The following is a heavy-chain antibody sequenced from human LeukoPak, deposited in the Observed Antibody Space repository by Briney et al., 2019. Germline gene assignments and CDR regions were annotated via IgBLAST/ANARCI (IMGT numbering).Heavy chain of an antibody. J-gene: IGHJ4*02. V-gene: IGHV1-58*01. CDR1: GFTFTSSA. CDR2: IVVGSGNT. D-gene: IGHD6-13*01. CDR3: AAPRTGSSWYWGFDY. Sequence: SVKVSCKASGFTFTSSAVQWVRQARGQRLEWIGWIVVGSGNTNYAQKFQERVTITRDMSTSTAYMELSSLRSEDTAVYYCAAPRTGSSWYWGFDYWGQGTLVTVSS.